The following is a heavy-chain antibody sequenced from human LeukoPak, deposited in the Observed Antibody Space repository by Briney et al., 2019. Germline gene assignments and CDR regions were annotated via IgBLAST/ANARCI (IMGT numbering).Heavy chain of an antibody. J-gene: IGHJ4*02. CDR1: GYTLTELS. CDR3: ATLSEQLWSNFDY. D-gene: IGHD5-18*01. V-gene: IGHV1-24*01. Sequence: GASVKVACKVSGYTLTELSMHWVRQAPGKGLEWMGGFDPEDGETIYAQKFQGRVTMTEDTSTDTAYMELSSLRSEDTAVYYCATLSEQLWSNFDYWGQGTLVTVSS. CDR2: FDPEDGET.